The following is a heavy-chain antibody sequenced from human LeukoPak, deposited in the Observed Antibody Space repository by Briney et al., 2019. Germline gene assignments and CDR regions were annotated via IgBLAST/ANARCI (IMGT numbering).Heavy chain of an antibody. V-gene: IGHV3-13*01. Sequence: GGSLRLSCAASGFTFSNYDMHWVRHAPGKGLEWVSAFHTDGDTYYLDSVKGRFTISREDAKNSLYLQMNTLSAGDTAVYYCARGSGPGVTTIDSWGQGTLVIVSS. CDR2: FHTDGDT. CDR1: GFTFSNYD. CDR3: ARGSGPGVTTIDS. D-gene: IGHD4-17*01. J-gene: IGHJ4*02.